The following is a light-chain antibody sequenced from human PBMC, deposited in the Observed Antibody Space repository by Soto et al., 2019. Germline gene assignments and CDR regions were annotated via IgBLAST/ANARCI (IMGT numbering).Light chain of an antibody. V-gene: IGKV3-15*01. J-gene: IGKJ4*01. CDR3: QQYSNWPPLT. CDR1: QSVRSN. Sequence: EIVLTQSPATLSVSPGERATLSCRASQSVRSNLAWYQQKPGQAPRLLIFDASTRATNIPARFSGSGSGTEFTLTISSLQSXXXXVYYCQQYSNWPPLTFGGGTKVEIK. CDR2: DAS.